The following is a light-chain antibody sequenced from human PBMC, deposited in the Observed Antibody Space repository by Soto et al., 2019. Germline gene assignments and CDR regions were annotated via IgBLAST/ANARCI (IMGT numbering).Light chain of an antibody. V-gene: IGLV2-14*01. Sequence: QSMLTQPTSVSGSPGQSIAIPCTGNGNDIGAYDYVSWYQQHPGKAPRLLIHGVRNRPPGISSRFSGFKSGLTASLTISGLQAEDEADYYCSSFTTSRLYVFGPGTKVTVL. CDR3: SSFTTSRLYV. J-gene: IGLJ1*01. CDR2: GVR. CDR1: GNDIGAYDY.